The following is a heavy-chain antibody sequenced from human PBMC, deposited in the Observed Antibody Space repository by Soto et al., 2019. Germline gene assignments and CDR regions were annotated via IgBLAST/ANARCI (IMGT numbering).Heavy chain of an antibody. CDR3: AIQNERITNFGVVTFDAFDI. D-gene: IGHD3-3*01. CDR1: GGSISSSSYY. J-gene: IGHJ3*02. CDR2: IYYSGST. V-gene: IGHV4-39*01. Sequence: QLQLQESGPGLVKPSETLSLTCTVSGGSISSSSYYWGWIRQPPGKGLEWIGSIYYSGSTYYNTSPKRRVTISEDTSKNQFSLKLSSVTAADTAVYYCAIQNERITNFGVVTFDAFDIWGQATMVTVSS.